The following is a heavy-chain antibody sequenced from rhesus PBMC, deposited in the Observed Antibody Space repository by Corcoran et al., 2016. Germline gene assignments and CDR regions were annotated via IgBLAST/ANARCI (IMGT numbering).Heavy chain of an antibody. D-gene: IGHD1-26*01. CDR3: ASATGTRYYYGLDS. CDR2: IYGRSTST. Sequence: QVQLQESGPGVVKPSETLSLTCAVSGGSISDSYRWSWIRQPPGKGLEWIGYIYGRSTSTHYSPSLKSRVTISKDTAKNQFSLKLSSVTAADTAVYYCASATGTRYYYGLDSWGQGVVVTVSS. CDR1: GGSISDSYR. J-gene: IGHJ6*01. V-gene: IGHV4S10*01.